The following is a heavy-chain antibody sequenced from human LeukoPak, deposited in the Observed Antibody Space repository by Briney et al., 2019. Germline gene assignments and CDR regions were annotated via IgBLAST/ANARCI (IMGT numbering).Heavy chain of an antibody. V-gene: IGHV4-34*01. Sequence: SETLSLTCAVHGGSFSGYYWSWIRQPPGKGLEWIGEINHSGSTNYNPSLKSRVTISVDTSKNQFSLKLSSVTAADTAVYYCARVVGSSGWPDYWGQGTLVTVSS. J-gene: IGHJ4*02. CDR3: ARVVGSSGWPDY. CDR1: GGSFSGYY. D-gene: IGHD6-19*01. CDR2: INHSGST.